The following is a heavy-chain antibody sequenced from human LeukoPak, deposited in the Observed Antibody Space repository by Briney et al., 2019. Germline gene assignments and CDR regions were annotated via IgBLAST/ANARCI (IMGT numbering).Heavy chain of an antibody. J-gene: IGHJ4*02. Sequence: PGRSLRLSCAASGFTFSSYGMHWVRQAPGKGLEWVAVISYDGSNKYYADSVKGRFTISRDNSKNTLYLQTNSLRAEDTAVYYCAKATPGSGWTYWGQGTLVTVSS. V-gene: IGHV3-30*18. CDR3: AKATPGSGWTY. CDR2: ISYDGSNK. CDR1: GFTFSSYG. D-gene: IGHD6-19*01.